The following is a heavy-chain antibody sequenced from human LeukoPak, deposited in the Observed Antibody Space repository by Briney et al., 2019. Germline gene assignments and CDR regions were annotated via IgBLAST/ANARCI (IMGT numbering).Heavy chain of an antibody. CDR3: ARLLLGYCSGGSCYRHYYYMDV. V-gene: IGHV7-4-1*02. D-gene: IGHD2-15*01. J-gene: IGHJ6*03. Sequence: EASVKVSCKASGYTFTGYYMHWVRQAPGQGLEWMGWINTNTGNPTYAQGFTGRFVFSLDTSVSTAYLQISSLKAEDTAVYYCARLLLGYCSGGSCYRHYYYMDVWGKGTTVTVSS. CDR2: INTNTGNP. CDR1: GYTFTGYY.